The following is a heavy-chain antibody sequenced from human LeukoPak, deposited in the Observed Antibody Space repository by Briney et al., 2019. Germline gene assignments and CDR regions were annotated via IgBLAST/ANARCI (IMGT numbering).Heavy chain of an antibody. Sequence: NTGGSLRLSCAASGFTLNNAWMSWVRQAPGKGLEWLGRIKRETDGGTIDYAAPVKGRFTIPRDDSRNTLYLQMDSLKIEDTAVYYCTTDRYYDNSELQFQHWGQGTLVTVSS. CDR3: TTDRYYDNSELQFQH. V-gene: IGHV3-15*01. J-gene: IGHJ1*01. D-gene: IGHD3-22*01. CDR1: GFTLNNAW. CDR2: IKRETDGGTI.